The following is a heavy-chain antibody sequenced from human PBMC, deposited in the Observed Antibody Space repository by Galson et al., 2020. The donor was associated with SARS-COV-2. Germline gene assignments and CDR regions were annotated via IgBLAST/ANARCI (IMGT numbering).Heavy chain of an antibody. CDR3: TTGVYYDSRGYYFKAFDM. CDR2: IKSKTDGETT. D-gene: IGHD3-22*01. Sequence: GESLKISCVASGFTFSRYGMSWVRQAPGKGLEWVGRIKSKTDGETTEYVAPVKGRFTISRDDSKNTVYLQMNSLKTEDTGVYYCTTGVYYDSRGYYFKAFDMWGQGTMVTVSS. J-gene: IGHJ3*02. CDR1: GFTFSRYG. V-gene: IGHV3-15*01.